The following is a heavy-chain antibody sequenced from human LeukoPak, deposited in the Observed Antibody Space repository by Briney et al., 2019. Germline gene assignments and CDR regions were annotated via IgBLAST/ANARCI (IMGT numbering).Heavy chain of an antibody. J-gene: IGHJ5*02. V-gene: IGHV1-8*01. D-gene: IGHD3-3*01. CDR2: MNPNSGNT. CDR3: ARVRRMWFLEWLFPWFDP. Sequence: ASVKVSCKASGYTFTSYDINWVRQATGQGLEWMGWMNPNSGNTGYAQKFQGRVTMTRNTSISTAYMELSSLRSEDTAVYYCARVRRMWFLEWLFPWFDPWGRGTLVTVSS. CDR1: GYTFTSYD.